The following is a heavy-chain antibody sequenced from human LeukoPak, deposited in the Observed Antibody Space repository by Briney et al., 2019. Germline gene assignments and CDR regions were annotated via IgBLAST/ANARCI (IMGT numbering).Heavy chain of an antibody. J-gene: IGHJ4*02. D-gene: IGHD6-19*01. CDR1: GGSISSSNW. Sequence: SETLSLTCAVSGGSISSSNWWSWVRQPPGKGLEWIGEIYHVGNTNYNPSLKSRVTISVDKSKNHFFLKLTSVTAADTAVYYCARARPAVAGMLYDYWGQGTLVTVSS. V-gene: IGHV4-4*02. CDR3: ARARPAVAGMLYDY. CDR2: IYHVGNT.